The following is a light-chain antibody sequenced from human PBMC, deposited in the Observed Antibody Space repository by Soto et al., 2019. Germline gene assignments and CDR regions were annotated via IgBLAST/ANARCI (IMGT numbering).Light chain of an antibody. J-gene: IGLJ1*01. CDR2: EVR. Sequence: QSALTQPASVSGSPGQSITISCTGTSSDVGDYNYVSWYQQHPGKAPKLMISEVRDRPSGVSNRFSGSKSGNTASLTISGLHAEDEADYYCSSFTSISTYVFGTGTKLTVL. V-gene: IGLV2-14*01. CDR3: SSFTSISTYV. CDR1: SSDVGDYNY.